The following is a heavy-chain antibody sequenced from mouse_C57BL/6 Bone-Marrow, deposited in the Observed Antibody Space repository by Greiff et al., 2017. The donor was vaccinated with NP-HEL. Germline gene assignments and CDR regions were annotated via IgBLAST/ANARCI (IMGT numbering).Heavy chain of an antibody. CDR1: GFNIKDDY. CDR2: IDPENGDT. Sequence: EVQLQQSGAELVRPGASVKLSCTASGFNIKDDYMHWVKQRPEQGLEWIGWIDPENGDTEYASKFQGKATITADTSSNTAYLQLSSLTSEDTAVYYCTTPFYYSNYVGGFDYWGQGTTLTVSS. V-gene: IGHV14-4*01. D-gene: IGHD2-5*01. CDR3: TTPFYYSNYVGGFDY. J-gene: IGHJ2*01.